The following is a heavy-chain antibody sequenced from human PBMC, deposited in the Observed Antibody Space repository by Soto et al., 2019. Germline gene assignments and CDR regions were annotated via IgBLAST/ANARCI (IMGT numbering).Heavy chain of an antibody. CDR2: ISAYNGNT. CDR3: SRDCSGGICYSNY. D-gene: IGHD2-15*01. V-gene: IGHV1-18*01. Sequence: GASGKVSCKASGYTFTSSGVSWVRQAPGQGLEWMGWISAYNGNTNYAQKLQGRVTMTTDTSTSTEYMELSSLRSEETAVYYCSRDCSGGICYSNYWGQXPLVTVSA. CDR1: GYTFTSSG. J-gene: IGHJ4*02.